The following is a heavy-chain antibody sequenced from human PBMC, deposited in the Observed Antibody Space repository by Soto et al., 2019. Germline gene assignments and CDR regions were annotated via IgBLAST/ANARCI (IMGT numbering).Heavy chain of an antibody. V-gene: IGHV4-31*03. D-gene: IGHD2-8*01. CDR3: ARDSCTNGVCHYYGMDV. CDR1: GGSISSGGYY. CDR2: IYDSGST. J-gene: IGHJ6*02. Sequence: NPSETLSLTCTVSGGSISSGGYYWSWIRQHPGKGLEWIGYIYDSGSTYYNPSLKSRVTISVDTSKNQFSLKLSSVTAADTAVYYCARDSCTNGVCHYYGMDVWGQGTTVTVSS.